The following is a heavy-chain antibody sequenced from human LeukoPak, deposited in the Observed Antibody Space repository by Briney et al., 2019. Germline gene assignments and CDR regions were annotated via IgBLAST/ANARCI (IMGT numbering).Heavy chain of an antibody. V-gene: IGHV4-61*02. J-gene: IGHJ4*02. D-gene: IGHD1-26*01. Sequence: SENLSLTCTVSGGSISSGSYYWSWIRQPAGKGLEWIGRIYTSGSTNYNPSLKSRVTISIDTSKNQFSLKLSSVTAADTAVYYCARDSGSYESYYFDYWGQGTLVTVSS. CDR1: GGSISSGSYY. CDR3: ARDSGSYESYYFDY. CDR2: IYTSGST.